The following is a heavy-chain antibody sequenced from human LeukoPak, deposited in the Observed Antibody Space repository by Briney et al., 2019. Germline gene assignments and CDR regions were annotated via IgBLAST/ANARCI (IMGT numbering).Heavy chain of an antibody. D-gene: IGHD2-15*01. CDR1: DGSISSYY. CDR3: ARDSIVVVVARANWFDP. Sequence: SETLSLTCTVPDGSISSYYWSWIRQPAGKGLEWIGRIYTSGSTNYNPSLKSRVTMSVDTSKNQFSLKLSSVTAADTAVYYCARDSIVVVVARANWFDPWGQGTLVTVSS. J-gene: IGHJ5*02. V-gene: IGHV4-4*07. CDR2: IYTSGST.